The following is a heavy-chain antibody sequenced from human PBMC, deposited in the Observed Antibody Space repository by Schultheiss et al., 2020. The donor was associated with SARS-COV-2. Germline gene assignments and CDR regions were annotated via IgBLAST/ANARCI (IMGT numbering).Heavy chain of an antibody. V-gene: IGHV4-34*01. CDR2: INHSGST. J-gene: IGHJ6*02. CDR1: GFTVSSNY. D-gene: IGHD4-23*01. Sequence: GSLRLSCAASGFTVSSNYMSWVRQAPGKGLEWIGEINHSGSTNYNPSLKSRVTISVDTSKNQFSLKLSSVTAADTAVYYCARGGTKLSYYYYGMDVWGQGTTVTVSS. CDR3: ARGGTKLSYYYYGMDV.